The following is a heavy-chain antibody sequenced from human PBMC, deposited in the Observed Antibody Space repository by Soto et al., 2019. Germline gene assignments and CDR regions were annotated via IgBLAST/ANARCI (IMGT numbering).Heavy chain of an antibody. Sequence: EVQLVESGGGLVKPGGSLTLSCAASGFAFRSYNMNWVRQAPGKGLEWVAPISSGSSNIYYADSVKGRFTIYRDNAKNSLFLQMDSLRAEDSAVYYCASATVVAATLDFWGQGTLVTVSS. V-gene: IGHV3-21*01. J-gene: IGHJ4*02. CDR3: ASATVVAATLDF. CDR2: ISSGSSNI. D-gene: IGHD2-15*01. CDR1: GFAFRSYN.